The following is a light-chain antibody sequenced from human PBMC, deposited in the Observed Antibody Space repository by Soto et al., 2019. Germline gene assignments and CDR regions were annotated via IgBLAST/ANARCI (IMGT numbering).Light chain of an antibody. J-gene: IGLJ3*02. V-gene: IGLV1-40*01. CDR2: GNS. Sequence: QSVLTQPPSVSGAPGQRVTSSCTGSSSNSGAGYDVHWYQQLPGTAPKLLISGNSNRPSGVPDRFSGSKSGTSASLAITGLQAEDEADYYCQSYDSSLSGWVFGGGTQLTVL. CDR3: QSYDSSLSGWV. CDR1: SSNSGAGYD.